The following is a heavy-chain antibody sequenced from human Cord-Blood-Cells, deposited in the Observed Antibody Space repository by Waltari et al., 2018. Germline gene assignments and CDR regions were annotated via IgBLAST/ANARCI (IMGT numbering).Heavy chain of an antibody. CDR1: GGSISSSSYY. CDR2: IYYSGSP. CDR3: ARRRITMVRGVTAYYFDY. V-gene: IGHV4-39*01. J-gene: IGHJ4*02. Sequence: QLQLQESGPGLVKPSETLSLTCTVSGGSISSSSYYWGWIRQPPGKGLEWIGSIYYSGSPYYNPSLKSRVTISVDTSKNQFSLKLSSVTAADTAVYYCARRRITMVRGVTAYYFDYWGQGTLVTVSS. D-gene: IGHD3-10*01.